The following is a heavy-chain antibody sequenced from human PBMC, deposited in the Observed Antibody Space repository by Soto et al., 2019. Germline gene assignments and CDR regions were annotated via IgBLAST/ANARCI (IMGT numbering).Heavy chain of an antibody. CDR2: ISYDGSNK. Sequence: GGSLRLSCAASGFTFSSYAMHWVRQAPGKGLEWVAVISYDGSNKYYADSVKGRFTISRDNSKNTLYLQMNSLRAEDTAVYYCARGLARSGYYGERYWGQGTLVTVSS. CDR1: GFTFSSYA. CDR3: ARGLARSGYYGERY. V-gene: IGHV3-30-3*01. J-gene: IGHJ4*02. D-gene: IGHD3-22*01.